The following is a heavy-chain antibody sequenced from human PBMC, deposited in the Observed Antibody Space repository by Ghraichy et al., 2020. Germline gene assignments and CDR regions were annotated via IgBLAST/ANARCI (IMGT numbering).Heavy chain of an antibody. J-gene: IGHJ4*02. D-gene: IGHD4-17*01. V-gene: IGHV3-7*01. CDR2: IKEDGTET. CDR3: VKHGYYAYDY. CDR1: GLNFNSHW. Sequence: GGSLRLSCAASGLNFNSHWMSWVRQTPGKRLEWLASIKEDGTETHYVDFVKGRFTISRDNAKNSLFLQVNSLRAEDTALYYCVKHGYYAYDYWGQGTLVTVSS.